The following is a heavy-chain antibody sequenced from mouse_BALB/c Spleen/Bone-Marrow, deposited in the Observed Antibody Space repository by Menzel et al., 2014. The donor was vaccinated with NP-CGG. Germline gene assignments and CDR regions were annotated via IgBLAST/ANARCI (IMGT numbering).Heavy chain of an antibody. D-gene: IGHD2-14*01. CDR3: ARSGKVRNAMDY. CDR1: GYTFTDYA. J-gene: IGHJ4*01. Sequence: QVQLQQSGPELVRPGVSVKISCKGSGYTFTDYAIHWVKQSHAKSLEWIGLISGYYGDAIYNQKFKGKATMTVDKSSSTAYMDLARLTSEDSAIYYCARSGKVRNAMDYWGQGTSVTVSS. CDR2: ISGYYGDA. V-gene: IGHV1-67*01.